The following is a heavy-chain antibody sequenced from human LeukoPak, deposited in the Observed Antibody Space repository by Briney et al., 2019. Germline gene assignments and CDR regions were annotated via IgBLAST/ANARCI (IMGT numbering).Heavy chain of an antibody. CDR2: INPNTGDT. Sequence: ASVKVSCKSSGYTFTAYYIHWVRQAPGQGLEWMGWINPNTGDTNHAQKFQGRVTMTRDTSITTAYMDLSRLRYDDTALYYCVRSGVFDYWGQGTLVTVSS. V-gene: IGHV1-2*02. CDR1: GYTFTAYY. D-gene: IGHD2-8*01. CDR3: VRSGVFDY. J-gene: IGHJ4*02.